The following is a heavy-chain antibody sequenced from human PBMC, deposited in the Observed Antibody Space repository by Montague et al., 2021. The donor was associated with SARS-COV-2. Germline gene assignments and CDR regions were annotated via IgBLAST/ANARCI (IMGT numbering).Heavy chain of an antibody. CDR2: INHRGTT. Sequence: SETLSLTCAVYGGSFSVSGNYWSWFRQPQGKGLEWIGEINHRGTTTYNPSLNSRVTMSVDTSKNQFSLNLSSVSAADTAVYYCARISRGGSGWSWYNYNGMDVWGQGTTVIVSS. J-gene: IGHJ6*02. CDR1: GGSFSVSGNY. CDR3: ARISRGGSGWSWYNYNGMDV. D-gene: IGHD6-19*01. V-gene: IGHV4-34*01.